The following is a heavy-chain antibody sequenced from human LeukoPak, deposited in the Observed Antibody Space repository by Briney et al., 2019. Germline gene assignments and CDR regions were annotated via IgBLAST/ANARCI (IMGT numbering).Heavy chain of an antibody. CDR2: INHSGST. D-gene: IGHD4-17*01. CDR1: GGSFSGYY. Sequence: PSETLSLTCAVYGGSFSGYYWSWIRQPPGKGLEWIGGINHSGSTNYNPSLKSRVTISVDTSKNQFSLKLSSVTAADTAVYYCARVAYGDFDYWGQGTLVTVSS. CDR3: ARVAYGDFDY. J-gene: IGHJ4*02. V-gene: IGHV4-34*01.